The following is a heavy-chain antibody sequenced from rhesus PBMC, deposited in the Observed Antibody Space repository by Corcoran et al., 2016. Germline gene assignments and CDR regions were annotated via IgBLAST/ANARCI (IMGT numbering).Heavy chain of an antibody. Sequence: QVQLQESGPGLVKPSETLSLTCTVSGGSISDSYYWSWIRQPPGKGLEWIGRIYGTGATTAYNPSLKSRVTISTDTSKNQFSLKLSSVTAADAVVYYCASKGVSYWSDYYGPYYFDYWGQGVLVTVSS. CDR2: IYGTGATT. CDR1: GGSISDSYY. J-gene: IGHJ4*01. V-gene: IGHV4-143*01. D-gene: IGHD3-22*01. CDR3: ASKGVSYWSDYYGPYYFDY.